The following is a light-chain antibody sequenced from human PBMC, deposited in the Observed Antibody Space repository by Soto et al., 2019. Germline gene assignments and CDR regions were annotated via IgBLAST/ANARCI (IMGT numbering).Light chain of an antibody. CDR3: CSYAGSTVFDV. CDR2: AVR. J-gene: IGLJ1*01. V-gene: IGLV2-11*01. CDR1: SSDIGAYNF. Sequence: QSALTQPRSVSGSRGQTVTISCTGSSSDIGAYNFVSWYQQFAGQAPKLLIFAVRKRPAGVPARFSASKSGNTASLTISGLEAEDEADYYCCSYAGSTVFDVFGTGTKLIVL.